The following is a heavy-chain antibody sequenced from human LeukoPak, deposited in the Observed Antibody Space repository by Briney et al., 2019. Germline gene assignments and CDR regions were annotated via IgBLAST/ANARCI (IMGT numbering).Heavy chain of an antibody. Sequence: ASVKVSCKASGYTFTDCYMHWVRQAPGQGLEWVGWINPNRGGTNYAQKFQGRVTMTRDTSISTAYMELSRLRSDDTAVYYCARIYCSSTNCYFFDYWGQGTLVTVSS. CDR2: INPNRGGT. CDR3: ARIYCSSTNCYFFDY. D-gene: IGHD2-2*01. CDR1: GYTFTDCY. J-gene: IGHJ4*02. V-gene: IGHV1-2*02.